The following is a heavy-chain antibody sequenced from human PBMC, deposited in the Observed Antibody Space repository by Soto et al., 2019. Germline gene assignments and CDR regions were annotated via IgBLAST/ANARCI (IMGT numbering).Heavy chain of an antibody. D-gene: IGHD2-8*02. CDR1: GFTFSTYW. CDR2: ISSDGTIT. V-gene: IGHV3-74*01. J-gene: IGHJ5*02. CDR3: ARDYWAQVDL. Sequence: EVQLVESGGGLVQPGGSLRLSCVASGFTFSTYWMHWVRQAPGKGLVWVSRISSDGTITNYAHSVEGRFTISRDNARNTLYLQVNSLRAEDTAVYYCARDYWAQVDLWGQGTLVTVSS.